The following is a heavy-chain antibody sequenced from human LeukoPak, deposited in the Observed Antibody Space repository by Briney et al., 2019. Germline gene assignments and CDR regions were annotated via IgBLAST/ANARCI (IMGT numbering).Heavy chain of an antibody. Sequence: ASVKVSCKASGYTFTSYGISWVRQAPGQGLEWMGWISAYNGNTNYAQKLQGRVTMTTDTSTSTAYMELRSLRSDDTAVYYCAIDRALMITFGGVIVIPPGEDGMDVWGQGTTVTVSS. CDR2: ISAYNGNT. CDR1: GYTFTSYG. J-gene: IGHJ6*02. V-gene: IGHV1-18*01. D-gene: IGHD3-16*02. CDR3: AIDRALMITFGGVIVIPPGEDGMDV.